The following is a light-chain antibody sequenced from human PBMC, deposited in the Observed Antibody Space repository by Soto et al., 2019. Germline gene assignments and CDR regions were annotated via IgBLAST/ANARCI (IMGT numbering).Light chain of an antibody. J-gene: IGLJ1*01. CDR1: SSDVGGYNY. CDR3: SSYTSSSTYV. V-gene: IGLV2-14*01. Sequence: QSALTQPASVAGSTGQSITISFTGTSSDVGGYNYVSWYQQHPGKAPKLMIYEVSNRPSGVSNRFSGSKSGNTASLTISGLQAEDEADYYCSSYTSSSTYVFGNGTKLTVL. CDR2: EVS.